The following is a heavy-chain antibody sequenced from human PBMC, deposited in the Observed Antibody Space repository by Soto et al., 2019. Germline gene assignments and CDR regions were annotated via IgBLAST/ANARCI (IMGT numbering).Heavy chain of an antibody. J-gene: IGHJ6*02. CDR3: AKDNGIAAARYYYGMDV. D-gene: IGHD6-13*01. CDR2: ISLDGGST. Sequence: GGSLRLSCAASGFTFEDYTMHWVRQAPGKGLEWVSLISLDGGSTYYADSVKGRFTISRDNSKNSLYLQMNSLRTEDTALYYCAKDNGIAAARYYYGMDVWGQGTTVTVSS. V-gene: IGHV3-43*01. CDR1: GFTFEDYT.